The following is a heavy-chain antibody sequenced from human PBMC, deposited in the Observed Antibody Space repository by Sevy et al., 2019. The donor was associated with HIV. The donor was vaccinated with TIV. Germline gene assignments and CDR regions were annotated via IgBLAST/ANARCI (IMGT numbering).Heavy chain of an antibody. V-gene: IGHV3-74*01. D-gene: IGHD2-15*01. CDR3: ARERWSDAFDI. Sequence: GGSLRLSCAASGFTFSSYWMHWVRQAPGKGLVWVSRINSDGSSTSYADSVKGRFTISRDNAKNTLYLQVNSLRAGDTAVYYCARERWSDAFDIWGQGTMVTVSS. CDR1: GFTFSSYW. J-gene: IGHJ3*02. CDR2: INSDGSST.